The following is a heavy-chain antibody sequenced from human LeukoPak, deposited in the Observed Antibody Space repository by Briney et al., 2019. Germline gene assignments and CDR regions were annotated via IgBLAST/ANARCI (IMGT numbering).Heavy chain of an antibody. CDR2: IYHSGST. J-gene: IGHJ5*02. Sequence: PSETLSLTCAVSGYSISSGYYWGWIRQPPGKGLEWIGSIYHSGSTYYNPSLKSRVTISVDTSKNQFSLKLSSVTAADTAVYYCARPAAYCSSTSCYHNWSDPWGQGTLVTVSS. D-gene: IGHD2-2*01. CDR1: GYSISSGYY. V-gene: IGHV4-38-2*01. CDR3: ARPAAYCSSTSCYHNWSDP.